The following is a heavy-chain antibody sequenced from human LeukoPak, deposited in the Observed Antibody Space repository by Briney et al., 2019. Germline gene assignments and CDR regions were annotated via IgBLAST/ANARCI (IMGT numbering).Heavy chain of an antibody. V-gene: IGHV4-59*08. J-gene: IGHJ5*01. CDR3: ARRKTRGGPIDS. CDR2: IYYSGST. D-gene: IGHD3-16*01. Sequence: PSETLSLTCTVSGDSIHSFYWSWVRQPPGKGLEWIGYIYYSGSTNYNPSLKSRITISVDTSKNQFSLRLSSVNAADTAIYYCARRKTRGGPIDSWGQGTLVTVSS. CDR1: GDSIHSFY.